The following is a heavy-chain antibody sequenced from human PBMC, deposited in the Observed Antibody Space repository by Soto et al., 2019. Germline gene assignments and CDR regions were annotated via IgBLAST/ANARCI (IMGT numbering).Heavy chain of an antibody. J-gene: IGHJ3*02. CDR1: GGTFSSYA. V-gene: IGHV1-69*06. Sequence: ASVKVSCKASGGTFSSYAISWVRQAPGQGLEWMGGIIPIFGTANYAQKFQGRVTITADKSTSTAYMELSSLRSEDTAVYYCASLRKISYYYDSSGPRDAFDIWGQGTMVTVSS. CDR3: ASLRKISYYYDSSGPRDAFDI. D-gene: IGHD3-22*01. CDR2: IIPIFGTA.